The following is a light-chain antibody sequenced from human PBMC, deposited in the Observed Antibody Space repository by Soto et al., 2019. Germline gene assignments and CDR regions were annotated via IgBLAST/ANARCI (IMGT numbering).Light chain of an antibody. CDR3: QQYNNWPPWT. CDR2: GAS. Sequence: EIVMTQSPPTLSVSPGERATLSCRASQSVSSNLAWYQQKPGQAPRLLIYGASTRATGIPARFSGGGSGTEFTLTISSLQSEDFAVYYCQQYNNWPPWTFGQGTKVDIK. V-gene: IGKV3-15*01. J-gene: IGKJ1*01. CDR1: QSVSSN.